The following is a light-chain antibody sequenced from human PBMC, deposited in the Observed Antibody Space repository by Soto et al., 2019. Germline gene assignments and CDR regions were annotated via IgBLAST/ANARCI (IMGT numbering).Light chain of an antibody. CDR1: QSVGTR. CDR2: GAS. Sequence: VVTQSPDTLSLSPGERATLSCWASQSVGTRLAWYQQRPGQPPRLLISGASSRATGIPDRFSGSGSATDFTLTISRLEPEDFALYYCRHYAISPVTFGQGARLDIK. CDR3: RHYAISPVT. J-gene: IGKJ5*01. V-gene: IGKV3-20*01.